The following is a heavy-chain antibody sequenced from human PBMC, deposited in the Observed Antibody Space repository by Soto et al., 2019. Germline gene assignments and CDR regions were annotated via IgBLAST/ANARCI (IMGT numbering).Heavy chain of an antibody. D-gene: IGHD5-12*01. CDR2: IIPIFPTA. CDR3: ARDQAYSSSQYFIDT. Sequence: QVQLVQSGAEVKKPGSSVKVSCKASGGTFSRSGLIWVRQAPGQGHEWVGGIIPIFPTAHYGQKFQGRVTITADESTSTAYMELSSLRSEDTAVYYCARDQAYSSSQYFIDTSGQGTLVTVSS. CDR1: GGTFSRSG. J-gene: IGHJ5*02. V-gene: IGHV1-69*01.